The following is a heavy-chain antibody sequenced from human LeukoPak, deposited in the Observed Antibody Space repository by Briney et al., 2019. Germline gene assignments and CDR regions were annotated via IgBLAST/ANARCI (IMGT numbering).Heavy chain of an antibody. D-gene: IGHD6-6*01. CDR2: INPTGGST. CDR3: ARTAARRFDY. V-gene: IGHV1-46*01. Sequence: ASVKVSCKASGYTFSSYFMHWVRQAPGQGLEWMGIINPTGGSTTYAQKFQGRVTMTRDTSTSTVYMELSSLRSDDTAVYYCARTAARRFDYWGQGTLVTVSS. CDR1: GYTFSSYF. J-gene: IGHJ4*02.